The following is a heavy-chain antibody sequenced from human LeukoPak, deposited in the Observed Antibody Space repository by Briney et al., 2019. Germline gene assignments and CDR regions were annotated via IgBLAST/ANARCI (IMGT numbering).Heavy chain of an antibody. CDR2: IYYSGST. Sequence: SETLSLTCTVSGGSISSSSYYWSWIRQPPGKGLEWIGYIYYSGSTNYNPSLKSRVTISVDTSKNQFSLKLSSVTAADTAVYYCARDSGRGYFDYWGQGTLVTVSS. J-gene: IGHJ4*02. CDR3: ARDSGRGYFDY. D-gene: IGHD6-25*01. V-gene: IGHV4-61*01. CDR1: GGSISSSSYY.